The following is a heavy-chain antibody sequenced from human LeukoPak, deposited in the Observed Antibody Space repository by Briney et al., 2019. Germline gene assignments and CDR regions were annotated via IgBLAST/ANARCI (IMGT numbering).Heavy chain of an antibody. D-gene: IGHD2-15*01. Sequence: GGSLRLSCAASGFTFSRFGMNWVRRAPGKGLEWISYISSSSSAIYYADSVKGRFTISRDNAKNSLYLQMSSLRDEDTAVYYCAQKGGTDHWGQGTLVTVSS. CDR1: GFTFSRFG. J-gene: IGHJ4*02. CDR3: AQKGGTDH. CDR2: ISSSSSAI. V-gene: IGHV3-48*02.